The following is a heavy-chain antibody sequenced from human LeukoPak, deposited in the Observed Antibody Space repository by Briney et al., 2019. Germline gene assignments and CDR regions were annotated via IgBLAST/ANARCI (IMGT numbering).Heavy chain of an antibody. J-gene: IGHJ4*02. CDR1: GFTFSSYA. D-gene: IGHD7-27*01. CDR2: ISSNGGST. Sequence: GGSLRLSCSASGFTFSSYAMHWVRQAPGKGLEYVSAISSNGGSTYYADSVKGRFTISRDNSKNTLYLQMSSLRAEDTAVYFCVKDLYTGDPDFDYWGQGILVTVSS. CDR3: VKDLYTGDPDFDY. V-gene: IGHV3-64D*06.